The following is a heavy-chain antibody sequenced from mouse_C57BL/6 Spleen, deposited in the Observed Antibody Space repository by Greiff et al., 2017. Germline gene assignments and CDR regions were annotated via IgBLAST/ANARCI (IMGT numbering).Heavy chain of an antibody. CDR1: GYTFTSYW. J-gene: IGHJ3*01. CDR3: AIYYSNYDWFAY. Sequence: VQLQQSGAELVKPGASVKLSCKASGYTFTSYWMHWVKQRPGQGLEWIGMIHPNSGSTNYNEKFKSKATLTVDKSSSTAYMQLSSLTSEDSAVYYCAIYYSNYDWFAYWGQGTLVTVSA. D-gene: IGHD2-5*01. V-gene: IGHV1-64*01. CDR2: IHPNSGST.